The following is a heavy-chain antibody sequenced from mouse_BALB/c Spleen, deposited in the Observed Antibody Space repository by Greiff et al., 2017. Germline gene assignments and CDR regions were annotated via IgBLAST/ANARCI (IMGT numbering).Heavy chain of an antibody. CDR2: ISYDGSN. J-gene: IGHJ3*01. CDR1: GYSITSGYY. D-gene: IGHD1-1*01. Sequence: DVQLQESGPGLVKPSQSLSLTCSVTGYSITSGYYWNWIRQFPGNKLEWMGYISYDGSNNYNPSLKNRISITRDTSKNQFFLKLNSVTTEDTATYYCAREEYYGSSYNPFAYWGQGTLVTVSA. V-gene: IGHV3-6*02. CDR3: AREEYYGSSYNPFAY.